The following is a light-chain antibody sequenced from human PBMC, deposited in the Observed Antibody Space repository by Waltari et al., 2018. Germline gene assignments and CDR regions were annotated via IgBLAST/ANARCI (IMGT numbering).Light chain of an antibody. CDR1: QTTSSW. CDR2: KAS. V-gene: IGKV1-5*03. J-gene: IGKJ1*01. Sequence: DIQMTQPPSTLSASVGDRVTITCRASQTTSSWLAWYQQKPGKVPKVLIYKASSLESGVPSRFSGSGSGTEFTLTISSLQPDDFATYYCQQYNSYPWTFGQGTKVEIK. CDR3: QQYNSYPWT.